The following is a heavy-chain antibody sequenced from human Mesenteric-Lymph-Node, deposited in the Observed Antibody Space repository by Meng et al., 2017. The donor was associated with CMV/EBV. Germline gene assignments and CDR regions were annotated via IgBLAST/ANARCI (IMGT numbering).Heavy chain of an antibody. CDR1: GGSISSSYW. CDR2: ISHSGST. V-gene: IGHV4-4*01. J-gene: IGHJ4*02. D-gene: IGHD3-10*01. Sequence: GSLRLSCAVSGGSISSSYWWSWVRQPPGKGLEWIGEISHSGSTKYKPSLKSRVTISLDKTKNDFSLKLTSVTAADTGVYFCARSSGHWSLDYWGQGTLVTVSS. CDR3: ARSSGHWSLDY.